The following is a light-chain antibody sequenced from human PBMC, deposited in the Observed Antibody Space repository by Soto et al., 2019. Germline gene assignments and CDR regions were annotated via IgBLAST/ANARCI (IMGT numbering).Light chain of an antibody. J-gene: IGKJ5*01. CDR3: QHYDSYPYT. CDR2: KAS. CDR1: QDVSHW. V-gene: IGKV1-5*03. Sequence: DIHMDQSPSTLSASVGDRVTITCRASQDVSHWLAWYQQKPGQAPKLVIYKASSLESGVPSRFSGRGSGTAFTLTIRDLQPDDFATYYCQHYDSYPYTFGQGTRLEIK.